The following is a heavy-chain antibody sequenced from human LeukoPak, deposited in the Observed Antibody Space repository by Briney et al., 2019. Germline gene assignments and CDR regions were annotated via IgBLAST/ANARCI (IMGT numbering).Heavy chain of an antibody. D-gene: IGHD5-18*01. V-gene: IGHV3-21*01. Sequence: PGGSLRLSCAASGFTFSSYSMNWVRQAPGKGLEWVSSISSSSSYIYYADSVKGRFTISRDNAENSLYLQMNSPRAEDTAVYYCAREAAISEGWFDPWGQGTLVTVSS. CDR3: AREAAISEGWFDP. J-gene: IGHJ5*02. CDR2: ISSSSSYI. CDR1: GFTFSSYS.